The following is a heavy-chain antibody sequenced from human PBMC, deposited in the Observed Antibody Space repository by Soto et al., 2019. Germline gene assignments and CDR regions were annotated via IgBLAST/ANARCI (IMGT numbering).Heavy chain of an antibody. CDR2: TYYRSKWIN. Sequence: SQTLSLTCAISGDSFSSNSATWNWIRQSASRGLEWLGRTYYRSKWINDYAISMRSRITINPDTSNNQFSLQLNSVTPEDTAVYYCARGVIVVPAANHWFDPWGQGSLVTVSS. D-gene: IGHD2-2*01. CDR1: GDSFSSNSAT. J-gene: IGHJ5*02. CDR3: ARGVIVVPAANHWFDP. V-gene: IGHV6-1*01.